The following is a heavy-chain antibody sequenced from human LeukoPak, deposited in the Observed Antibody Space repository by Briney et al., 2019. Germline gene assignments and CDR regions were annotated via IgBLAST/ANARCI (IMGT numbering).Heavy chain of an antibody. Sequence: KSGGSLRLSCTASGFTFGDYAMSWFRQAPGKGLEWVGFIRSKAYGGTTEYAASVKGRFAISRDDSKSIAYLQMNSLKTEDTAVYYCTVHSGYDVMVAFDYWGQGTLVTVSS. CDR3: TVHSGYDVMVAFDY. V-gene: IGHV3-49*05. CDR1: GFTFGDYA. D-gene: IGHD5-12*01. CDR2: IRSKAYGGTT. J-gene: IGHJ4*02.